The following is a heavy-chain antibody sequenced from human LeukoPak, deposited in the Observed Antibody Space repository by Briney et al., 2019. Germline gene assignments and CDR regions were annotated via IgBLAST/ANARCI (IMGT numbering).Heavy chain of an antibody. CDR3: ARRIDGYNTNYFDY. Sequence: PGRSLRLSCAASGLTFSGYTMKWVRQAPGKGLQLVSSISTGGRYIYYADSLKGRFTISRDNGKNSLYLQMNSLSAEDTALYYCARRIDGYNTNYFDYWGQGTLVTVSS. CDR1: GLTFSGYT. CDR2: ISTGGRYI. V-gene: IGHV3-21*01. D-gene: IGHD5-24*01. J-gene: IGHJ4*02.